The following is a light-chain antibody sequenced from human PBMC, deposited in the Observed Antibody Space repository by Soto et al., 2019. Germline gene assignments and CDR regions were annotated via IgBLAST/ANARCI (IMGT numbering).Light chain of an antibody. CDR2: DAS. V-gene: IGKV3D-15*01. J-gene: IGKJ2*01. Sequence: EIVMTQSPATLSVSPGERATLSCRASQTFGSNLAWYQQKRGQAPRLLLYDASTRATGIPARFSGSGSGTDFTLTISSLQSEDFALYYCQQYNYWPRTFGQGSKLEIK. CDR3: QQYNYWPRT. CDR1: QTFGSN.